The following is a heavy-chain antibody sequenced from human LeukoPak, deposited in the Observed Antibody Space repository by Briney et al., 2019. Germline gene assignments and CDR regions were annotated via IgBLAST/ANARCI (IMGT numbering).Heavy chain of an antibody. CDR2: INHSGST. J-gene: IGHJ5*02. CDR1: GGSFSGYC. D-gene: IGHD3-16*02. CDR3: ARGIRHYDYVWGSYRRPRNWFDP. Sequence: SETLSLTCAVYGGSFSGYCWSWIRQPPGKGLEWIGEINHSGSTNYNPSLKSRVTISVDTSKNQFSLKLSSVTAADTAVYYCARGIRHYDYVWGSYRRPRNWFDPWGQGTLVTVSS. V-gene: IGHV4-34*01.